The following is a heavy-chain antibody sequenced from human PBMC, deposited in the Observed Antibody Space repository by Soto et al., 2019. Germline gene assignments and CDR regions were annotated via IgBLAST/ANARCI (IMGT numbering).Heavy chain of an antibody. V-gene: IGHV4-31*03. J-gene: IGHJ4*02. Sequence: SETLSLTCSVSGASIRSGGYYWSWLRQSPGKGLEWIGHIYYTGSTFYSPSLKSRLTISLDTSKNQFSLDLRSVTAADTAMYYCARMEMVSIKWGRGTLVTVSS. CDR3: ARMEMVSIK. D-gene: IGHD2-8*01. CDR1: GASIRSGGYY. CDR2: IYYTGST.